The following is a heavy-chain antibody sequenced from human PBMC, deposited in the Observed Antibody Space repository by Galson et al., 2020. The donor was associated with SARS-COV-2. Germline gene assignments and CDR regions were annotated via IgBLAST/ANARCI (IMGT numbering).Heavy chain of an antibody. V-gene: IGHV3-21*01. Sequence: GGLRLSCAASGFPFSTYSMNWVRLAPGKGLEWVSSISTSSSYTYYVDSVKGRFSISRDNPRNSLYLQMNSLRAEDTAVYYCARDEGIRGYNYGRLYYGMDVWGQGTTVTVSS. D-gene: IGHD5-18*01. J-gene: IGHJ6*02. CDR3: ARDEGIRGYNYGRLYYGMDV. CDR1: GFPFSTYS. CDR2: ISTSSSYT.